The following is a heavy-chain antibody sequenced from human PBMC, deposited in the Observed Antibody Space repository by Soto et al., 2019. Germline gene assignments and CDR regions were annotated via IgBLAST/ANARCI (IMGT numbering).Heavy chain of an antibody. D-gene: IGHD1-26*01. CDR2: ISYDGSLE. Sequence: QVQLVESGGGVVQPGRSLRLSCGASGLTFSRYGMHWVRQAPGKGLEWVALISYDGSLEYYSDSVKGRFTISRDYSKNTLYLQMNSLRAEDTAMYYCAKDQEWDHDPFDIWGQGTMVTVSS. CDR1: GLTFSRYG. CDR3: AKDQEWDHDPFDI. J-gene: IGHJ3*02. V-gene: IGHV3-30*18.